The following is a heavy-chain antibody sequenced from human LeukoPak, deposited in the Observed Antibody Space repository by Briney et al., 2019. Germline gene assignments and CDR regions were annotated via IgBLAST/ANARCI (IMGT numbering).Heavy chain of an antibody. CDR3: ARQQLVESYFDY. J-gene: IGHJ4*02. CDR2: ISSSSSYI. V-gene: IGHV3-21*01. Sequence: PGGPLRLSCAASGFTFSSYSMNWVRQAPGKGLEWVSSISSSSSYIYYADSVKGRFTISRDNAKNSLYLQMNSLRAEDTAVYYCARQQLVESYFDYGGQGTLVTVSS. CDR1: GFTFSSYS. D-gene: IGHD6-13*01.